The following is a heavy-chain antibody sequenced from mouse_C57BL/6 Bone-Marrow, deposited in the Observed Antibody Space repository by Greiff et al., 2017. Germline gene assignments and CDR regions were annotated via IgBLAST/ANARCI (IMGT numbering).Heavy chain of an antibody. CDR3: ARNYDYGETWFAY. CDR2: ISSGSSTI. CDR1: GFTFSDYG. D-gene: IGHD2-4*01. J-gene: IGHJ3*01. Sequence: EVKLMESGGGLVKPGGSLKLSCAASGFTFSDYGMHWVRQAPEKGLEWVAYISSGSSTIYYADTVKGLFTISRDNAKNTLFLQMTSLRSEDTAMYYCARNYDYGETWFAYWGQGTLVTVSA. V-gene: IGHV5-17*01.